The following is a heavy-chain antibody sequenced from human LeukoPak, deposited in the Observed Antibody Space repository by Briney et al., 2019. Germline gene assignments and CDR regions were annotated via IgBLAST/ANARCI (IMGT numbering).Heavy chain of an antibody. CDR2: ISGSGGST. CDR3: AKTGSYRGVISYYYYYMDV. D-gene: IGHD3-10*01. J-gene: IGHJ6*03. V-gene: IGHV3-23*01. Sequence: GGSLRLSCAAPGFTFSSYAMSWVRQAPGKGLEWVSAISGSGGSTYYADSVKGRFTISRDNSKNTLYLQMNSLRAEDTAVYYCAKTGSYRGVISYYYYYMDVWGKGTTVTVSS. CDR1: GFTFSSYA.